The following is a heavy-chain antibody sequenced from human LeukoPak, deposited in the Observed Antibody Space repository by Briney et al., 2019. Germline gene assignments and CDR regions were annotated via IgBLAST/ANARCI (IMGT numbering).Heavy chain of an antibody. CDR1: GDSITNFF. J-gene: IGHJ3*01. CDR2: IFHSGSSGST. V-gene: IGHV4-59*08. Sequence: SETLSLTCSVYGDSITNFFWSWIRQTPGRELEWIGFIFHSGSSGSTYYSPSLQSRVTMSVDTSRNQFSLKLSSVTAADTAVYYCARHIPTTGTVFDLWGQGTMVIVSS. D-gene: IGHD1-7*01. CDR3: ARHIPTTGTVFDL.